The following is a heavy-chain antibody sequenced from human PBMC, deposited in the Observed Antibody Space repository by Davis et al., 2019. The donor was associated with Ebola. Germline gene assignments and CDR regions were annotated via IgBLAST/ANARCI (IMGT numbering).Heavy chain of an antibody. V-gene: IGHV3-21*01. Sequence: GGSLRLSCAASGFTFSSYYMNWVRQAPGKGLEWVSSISSSSNYIYYADSMKGRFTISRDNAKNSLFLQMNSLRAEDTAVYYCAKDDYLQRWGGFDIWGQGTMVTVSS. CDR1: GFTFSSYY. D-gene: IGHD3-16*01. CDR3: AKDDYLQRWGGFDI. J-gene: IGHJ3*02. CDR2: ISSSSNYI.